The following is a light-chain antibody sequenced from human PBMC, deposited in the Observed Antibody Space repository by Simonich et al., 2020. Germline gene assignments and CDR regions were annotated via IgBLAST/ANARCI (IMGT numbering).Light chain of an antibody. Sequence: QSALTQPASVSGSPGQSITISCTGTSSDVGSYNLVSWYQQHPGKAPKLMIYEGRQRPSGVSNRFSGSKSGNTASLTISGLQAEDEADYYCCSYAGSSTVVFGGGTKLTVL. V-gene: IGLV2-23*01. CDR3: CSYAGSSTVV. J-gene: IGLJ2*01. CDR2: EGR. CDR1: SSDVGSYNL.